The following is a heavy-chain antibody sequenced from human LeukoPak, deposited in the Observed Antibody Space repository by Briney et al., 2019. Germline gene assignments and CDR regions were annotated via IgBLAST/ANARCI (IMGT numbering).Heavy chain of an antibody. CDR2: ISGSGGST. D-gene: IGHD3-22*01. Sequence: PGGSLRLSCAASGFTFSNYAMSWVRQAPGKGLEWVSAISGSGGSTYYADSVKGRFTISRDNSKNTLYLQMNSLRAEDTAVYYCAKLVTRGLVWSAVYYDSSGYYRYWGQGTLVTVSS. CDR3: AKLVTRGLVWSAVYYDSSGYYRY. J-gene: IGHJ4*02. V-gene: IGHV3-23*01. CDR1: GFTFSNYA.